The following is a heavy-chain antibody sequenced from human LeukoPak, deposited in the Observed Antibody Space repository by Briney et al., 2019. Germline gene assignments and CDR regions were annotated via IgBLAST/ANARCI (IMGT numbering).Heavy chain of an antibody. CDR1: GFTFSSYA. D-gene: IGHD3-10*01. CDR2: ISGSGGST. V-gene: IGHV3-23*01. CDR3: AKDPSNMVRGVVEYYFDY. J-gene: IGHJ4*02. Sequence: GGSLRLSCAASGFTFSSYAMSWVRQAPGKGLEWVSAISGSGGSTYYADSVKGRFTISRDNSKNTLYLQMSSLRAEDTAVYYCAKDPSNMVRGVVEYYFDYWGQGTLVTVSS.